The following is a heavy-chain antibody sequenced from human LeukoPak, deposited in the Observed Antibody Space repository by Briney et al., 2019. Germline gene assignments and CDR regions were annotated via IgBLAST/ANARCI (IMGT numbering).Heavy chain of an antibody. CDR3: ARGGAQEYYYNGMDV. V-gene: IGHV1-46*01. Sequence: VASVEVSCKASGYTFTRYYMHWVRQAPGQGLEWMGIINPSGGSTSYAQKFQGRVTMTRDTSTSTVYMELSSLRSEDTAVYYCARGGAQEYYYNGMDVWGQGTTVTVSS. CDR2: INPSGGST. J-gene: IGHJ6*02. D-gene: IGHD1-26*01. CDR1: GYTFTRYY.